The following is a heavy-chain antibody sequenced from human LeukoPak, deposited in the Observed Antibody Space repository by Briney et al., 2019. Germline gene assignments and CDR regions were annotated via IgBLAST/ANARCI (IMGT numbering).Heavy chain of an antibody. J-gene: IGHJ3*02. D-gene: IGHD3-22*01. CDR3: TTEITMIVVDTDAFDI. CDR1: GFTFSNAW. Sequence: GGSLRLSCAASGFTFSNAWMSWVRQAPGKGLEWVGRIKSKTDGGTTDYAAPVKGRFTISRDDSKNTLYLQMNSLKTEDTAVYYCTTEITMIVVDTDAFDIWGQGTMVTVSS. V-gene: IGHV3-15*01. CDR2: IKSKTDGGTT.